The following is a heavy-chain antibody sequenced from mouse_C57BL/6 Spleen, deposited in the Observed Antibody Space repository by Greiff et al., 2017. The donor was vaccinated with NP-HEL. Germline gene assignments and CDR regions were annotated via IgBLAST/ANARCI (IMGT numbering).Heavy chain of an antibody. CDR2: IYPGDGDT. D-gene: IGHD2-2*01. V-gene: IGHV1-82*01. CDR1: GYAFSSSW. J-gene: IGHJ2*01. Sequence: VQLQQSGPELVKPGASVKISCKASGYAFSSSWMNWVKQRPGKGLEWIGRIYPGDGDTNYNGKFKGKATLTADKSSSTAYMQLSSLTSEDSAVYFYARWLPHFDYWGQGTTLTVSS. CDR3: ARWLPHFDY.